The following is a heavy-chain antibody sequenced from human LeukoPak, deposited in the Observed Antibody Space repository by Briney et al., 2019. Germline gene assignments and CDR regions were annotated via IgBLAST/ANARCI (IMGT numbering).Heavy chain of an antibody. CDR1: GFTFSSYA. J-gene: IGHJ4*01. Sequence: GGSLRLSCADSGFTFSSYAMQWVRQAPGKELEWVGVISYDGSNKYYADSVKGRFTISRDNSKNTLYLQMNSLRAEDTAVYYCARWHTAMVMIPTTAYDYWGHGTLVTVSS. CDR2: ISYDGSNK. D-gene: IGHD5-18*01. CDR3: ARWHTAMVMIPTTAYDY. V-gene: IGHV3-30-3*01.